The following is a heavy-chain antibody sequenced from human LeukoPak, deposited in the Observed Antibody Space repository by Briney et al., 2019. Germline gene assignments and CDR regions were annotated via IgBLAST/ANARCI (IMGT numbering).Heavy chain of an antibody. CDR2: IYYSGST. Sequence: SETLSLTCTVSGGSISSYYWSWIRQPPGKGLEWIGYIYYSGSTNYNPSLKSRVTISVDTSKDQFSLKLSSVTAADTAVYYCARGVYSSSWPFDYWGQGTLVTVSS. CDR1: GGSISSYY. CDR3: ARGVYSSSWPFDY. V-gene: IGHV4-59*01. J-gene: IGHJ4*02. D-gene: IGHD6-13*01.